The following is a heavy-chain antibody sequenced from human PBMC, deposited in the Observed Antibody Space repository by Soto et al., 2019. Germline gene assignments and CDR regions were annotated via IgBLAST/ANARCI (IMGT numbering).Heavy chain of an antibody. CDR3: ARRAETNGRNGFGADKYYFDF. V-gene: IGHV1-8*01. J-gene: IGHJ4*02. CDR2: MNPNTGNS. Sequence: ASVKVSCKASGYTFTSYDIYWVRQATGQGLEWMGWMNPNTGNSGYAQKFQGRVTMTSDTSISTAHMELSSLRSEDTAAYYCARRAETNGRNGFGADKYYFDFWGQGTLVTVSS. CDR1: GYTFTSYD. D-gene: IGHD1-1*01.